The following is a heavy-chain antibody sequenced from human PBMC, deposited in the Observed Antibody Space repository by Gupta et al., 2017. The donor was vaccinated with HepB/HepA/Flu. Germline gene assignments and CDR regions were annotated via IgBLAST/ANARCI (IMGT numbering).Heavy chain of an antibody. D-gene: IGHD3-10*01. CDR1: GFTFSSYA. CDR3: ARGGSPGYFQH. CDR2: ISYDGSNK. Sequence: QVQLVESGGGVVQPGRSLRLSCAASGFTFSSYAMHWVRQAPGKGLEWVAVISYDGSNKYYADSVKGRFTISRDNSKNTLYLQMNSLRAEDTAVYYCARGGSPGYFQHWGQGTLVTVSS. V-gene: IGHV3-30-3*01. J-gene: IGHJ1*01.